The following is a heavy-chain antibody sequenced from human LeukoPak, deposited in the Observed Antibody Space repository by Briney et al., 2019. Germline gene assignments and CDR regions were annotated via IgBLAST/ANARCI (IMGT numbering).Heavy chain of an antibody. V-gene: IGHV1-18*01. D-gene: IGHD2-2*01. CDR2: ISAYNGNT. CDR3: AREGGIVVVPAALDY. Sequence: ASVKVSCKASGYTFTSYGISWVRQARGQGLEWMGWISAYNGNTNYAQKLQGRVTMTTDTSTSTAYMELRSLRSDDTVVYYCAREGGIVVVPAALDYWGQGTLVNVSS. J-gene: IGHJ4*02. CDR1: GYTFTSYG.